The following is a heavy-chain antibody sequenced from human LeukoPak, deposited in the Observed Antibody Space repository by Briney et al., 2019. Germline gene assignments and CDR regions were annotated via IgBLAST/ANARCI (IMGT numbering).Heavy chain of an antibody. Sequence: PGGSLRLSCAASGFTFRAYYMTWIRQAPGKGLEWVSYIGGSGSDISYADSVKGRFTISRDNSKNSLYLQMNSLRAENTAVYYCARVTGYSYYYYMDVWGKGTTVTVSS. CDR3: ARVTGYSYYYYMDV. CDR1: GFTFRAYY. CDR2: IGGSGSDI. J-gene: IGHJ6*03. V-gene: IGHV3-11*01.